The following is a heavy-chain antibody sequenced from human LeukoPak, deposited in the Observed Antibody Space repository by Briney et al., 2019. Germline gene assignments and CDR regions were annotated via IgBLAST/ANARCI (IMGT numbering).Heavy chain of an antibody. Sequence: GRSLRLSCAASGFTFDDYAMHWVRQAPGKGLEWVSGISWNSGSIGYADSVKGRFTISRDDAKNSLYLQMNSLRAEDTAVYYCARGIIAVAAASDFWGQGTLVTVSS. V-gene: IGHV3-9*01. D-gene: IGHD6-19*01. CDR3: ARGIIAVAAASDF. J-gene: IGHJ4*02. CDR1: GFTFDDYA. CDR2: ISWNSGSI.